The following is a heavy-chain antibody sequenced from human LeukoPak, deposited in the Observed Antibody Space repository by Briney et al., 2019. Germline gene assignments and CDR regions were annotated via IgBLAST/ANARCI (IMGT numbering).Heavy chain of an antibody. CDR1: GFTVSSKY. CDR3: ARDSISSSWYERDYYFDY. D-gene: IGHD6-13*01. Sequence: GGSLRLSCAASGFTVSSKYMSWVRQAPGKGLEWVSVIYSGGSTYYADSVKGRFTVSRDSSKNTLHLQMNSLRTEDTAVYYCARDSISSSWYERDYYFDYWGQGTLVTVSS. CDR2: IYSGGST. J-gene: IGHJ4*02. V-gene: IGHV3-66*01.